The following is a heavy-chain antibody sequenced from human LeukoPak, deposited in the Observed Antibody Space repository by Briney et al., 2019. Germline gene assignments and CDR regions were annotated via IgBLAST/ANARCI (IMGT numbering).Heavy chain of an antibody. D-gene: IGHD5-18*01. V-gene: IGHV4-61*01. CDR2: IYYSGST. CDR1: GGSLSSNSYY. Sequence: KPSETLSLTCTVSGGSLSSNSYYWNWIRQPPGKGLEWIGYIYYSGSTNYNPSLMRRVTISVDTSKNQFSLKLSSVTAADTAVYYCARLRGYTYGSYFDYWGQGTLVTVSS. J-gene: IGHJ4*02. CDR3: ARLRGYTYGSYFDY.